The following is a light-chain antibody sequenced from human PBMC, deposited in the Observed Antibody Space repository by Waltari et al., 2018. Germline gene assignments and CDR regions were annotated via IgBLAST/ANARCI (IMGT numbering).Light chain of an antibody. CDR2: EVN. CDR1: NSDVGGYDY. V-gene: IGLV2-8*01. Sequence: QSALTQPPSASGSPGQSVTIPCPGTNSDVGGYDYVPWYQQHTGKAPKLIIDEVNKRPSGVPDRFSGSKSGNTASLTVSGLQAEDEADYYCSSYTSSNNCVFGTGTKVTVL. J-gene: IGLJ1*01. CDR3: SSYTSSNNCV.